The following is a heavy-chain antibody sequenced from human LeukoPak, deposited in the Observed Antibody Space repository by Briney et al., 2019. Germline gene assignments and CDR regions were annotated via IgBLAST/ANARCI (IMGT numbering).Heavy chain of an antibody. CDR2: IYYSGST. CDR1: GGSISSGGYY. V-gene: IGHV4-31*03. CDR3: ARGRCSGGSCYRGTGQYFQH. J-gene: IGHJ1*01. Sequence: SQTLSLTCTVSGGSISSGGYYWSWIRQHPGKGLEWIGYIYYSGSTYYNPSLKSRVSISVDTSKNQFSLKLSSVTAADTAVYYCARGRCSGGSCYRGTGQYFQHWGQGTLVTASS. D-gene: IGHD2-15*01.